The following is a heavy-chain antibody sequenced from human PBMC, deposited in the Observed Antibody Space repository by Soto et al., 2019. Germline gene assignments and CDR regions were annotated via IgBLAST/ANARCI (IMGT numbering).Heavy chain of an antibody. V-gene: IGHV3-21*01. CDR1: VFTFTRYS. J-gene: IGHJ4*02. CDR3: ARESEDLTSNFDY. CDR2: ISSTTNYI. Sequence: WWSLRLSCSASVFTFTRYSMNWFRQAPGKGLEWVSSISSTTNYIYYADSMKGRFTVSRDNAKNSVYLEMNSLSAEDTALYYCARESEDLTSNFDYWGQGTLVTVSS.